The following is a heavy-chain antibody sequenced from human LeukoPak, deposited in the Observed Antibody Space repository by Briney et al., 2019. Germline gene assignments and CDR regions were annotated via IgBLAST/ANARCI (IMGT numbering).Heavy chain of an antibody. CDR3: ARMGGWDVVVPAALVDY. CDR1: GGSISSGDYY. CDR2: IYYSGST. J-gene: IGHJ4*02. V-gene: IGHV4-30-4*01. Sequence: PSETLSLTCTVSGGSISSGDYYWSWIRQPPGKGLEWIGYIYYSGSTYYNPSLKSRVTISVDTSKNQFSLKLSSVTAADTAVYYCARMGGWDVVVPAALVDYWGQGTLVTVSS. D-gene: IGHD2-2*01.